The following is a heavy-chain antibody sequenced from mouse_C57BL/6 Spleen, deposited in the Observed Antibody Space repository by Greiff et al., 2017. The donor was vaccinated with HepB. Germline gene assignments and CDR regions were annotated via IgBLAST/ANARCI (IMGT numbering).Heavy chain of an antibody. D-gene: IGHD2-3*01. CDR2: IHPNSGST. Sequence: QVQLQQPGAELVKPGASVKLSCKASGYTFTSYWMHWVKQRPGQGLEWIGMIHPNSGSTNYNEKFKSKATLTVDKSSSTAYMQLSSLTSEDSAVYYCARRRGDGYYYFDYWGQGTTLTVSS. J-gene: IGHJ2*01. CDR1: GYTFTSYW. V-gene: IGHV1-64*01. CDR3: ARRRGDGYYYFDY.